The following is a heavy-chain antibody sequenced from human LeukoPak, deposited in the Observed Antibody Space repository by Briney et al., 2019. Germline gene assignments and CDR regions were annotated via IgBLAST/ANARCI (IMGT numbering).Heavy chain of an antibody. CDR2: ISSSSDNI. V-gene: IGHV3-48*02. J-gene: IGHJ6*02. Sequence: GGSLRLSCAAAGFAFSSYSMNWVRQAPGKGLEWVSYISSSSDNIYYTDSVKGRFTSSRDNAKNSLYLQMNSLRDEDTAVYYCARDFPSDVWGQGTTVTVSS. CDR3: ARDFPSDV. CDR1: GFAFSSYS.